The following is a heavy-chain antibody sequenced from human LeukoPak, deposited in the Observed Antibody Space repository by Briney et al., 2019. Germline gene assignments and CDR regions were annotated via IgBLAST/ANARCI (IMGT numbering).Heavy chain of an antibody. V-gene: IGHV1-2*02. J-gene: IGHJ4*02. Sequence: GASVKVSCKASGYTFTGYYMHWVRQAPGQGLEWMGWINPNSGGTNYAQKFQGRVTMTRDTSISTAYMELSRLRSDDTAVYYCARDYDSSGYYGERGYYFDYWGQGTLVTVSS. CDR1: GYTFTGYY. CDR2: INPNSGGT. CDR3: ARDYDSSGYYGERGYYFDY. D-gene: IGHD3-22*01.